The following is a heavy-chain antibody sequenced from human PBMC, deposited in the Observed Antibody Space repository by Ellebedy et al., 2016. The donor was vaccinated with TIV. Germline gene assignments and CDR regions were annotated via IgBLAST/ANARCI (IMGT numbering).Heavy chain of an antibody. CDR2: INHSGST. CDR1: GGSFDAYH. V-gene: IGHV4-34*01. D-gene: IGHD3-16*01. J-gene: IGHJ4*02. Sequence: MPSETLSLTCALYGGSFDAYHWSWIRQPPRKGLEWIGEINHSGSTNYNPSLKRRVTISLDPSQSQFSLRLTSVTDADTAVYYCARGPRFTPWGQGTLVTVSS. CDR3: ARGPRFTP.